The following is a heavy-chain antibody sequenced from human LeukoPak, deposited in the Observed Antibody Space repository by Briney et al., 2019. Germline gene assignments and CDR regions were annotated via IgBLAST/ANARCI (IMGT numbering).Heavy chain of an antibody. CDR1: SDSISSSY. CDR3: ARGYCSSTICFQYFHH. Sequence: SETLSLTCTVSSDSISSSYWSWIRQPPGKGLEWIGYIYYSGSTNYNPSLKSRVAISVDTSKNQFSLKLDSVTAADTAVYYCARGYCSSTICFQYFHHWGQGTLVTVSS. CDR2: IYYSGST. D-gene: IGHD2-2*01. J-gene: IGHJ1*01. V-gene: IGHV4-59*01.